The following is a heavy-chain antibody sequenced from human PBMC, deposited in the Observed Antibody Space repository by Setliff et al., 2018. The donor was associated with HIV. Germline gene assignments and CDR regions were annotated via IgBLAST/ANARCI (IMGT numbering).Heavy chain of an antibody. CDR2: INPNSGGT. D-gene: IGHD3-9*01. Sequence: ASVKVSCKASGYTFTGYYMHWVRQAPGQGLEWMGWINPNSGGTNYAQKFQGRVTMTRDTSTSTVYMELSSLKSDDTAVYYCASGCLIGGSGPCRNFEFWGQGTLVTVSS. CDR1: GYTFTGYY. CDR3: ASGCLIGGSGPCRNFEF. J-gene: IGHJ4*02. V-gene: IGHV1-2*02.